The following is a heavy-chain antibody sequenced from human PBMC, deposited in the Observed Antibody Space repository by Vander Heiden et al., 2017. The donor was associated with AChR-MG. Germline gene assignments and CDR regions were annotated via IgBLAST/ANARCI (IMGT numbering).Heavy chain of an antibody. CDR3: ARERESGGGRLFGETTYDY. D-gene: IGHD3-10*02. CDR1: GFHFNSYD. Sequence: QVQLVEPWGGVVQPGRYLRLSRASSGFHFNSYDMHWVRQAPGKGLEWVAVISYDGRNKYYADPVNGRVTFSRDNSKNTLYLQMNRLRAHDTALYYCARERESGGGRLFGETTYDYWGQVPLVTVAS. V-gene: IGHV3-30*04. J-gene: IGHJ4*02. CDR2: ISYDGRNK.